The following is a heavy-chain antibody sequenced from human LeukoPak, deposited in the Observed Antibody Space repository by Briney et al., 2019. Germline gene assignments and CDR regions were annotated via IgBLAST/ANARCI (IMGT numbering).Heavy chain of an antibody. CDR3: VKESYSRYFDY. D-gene: IGHD4-11*01. CDR2: INHSGST. J-gene: IGHJ4*02. V-gene: IGHV4-34*01. CDR1: GGSFSDYY. Sequence: SETLSLTCAVYGGSFSDYYWSWIRQPPGKGLEWIGEINHSGSTNYNPSLKSRVTISVDTSKNQFSLKLSSVTAADTAVYYCVKESYSRYFDYWGQGTLVTVSS.